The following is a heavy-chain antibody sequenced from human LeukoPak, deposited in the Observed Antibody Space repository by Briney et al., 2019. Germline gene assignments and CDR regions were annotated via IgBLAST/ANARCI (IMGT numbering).Heavy chain of an antibody. Sequence: SGGSLRLSCAASGFTFSTYSMNWVRQAPGKGLEWVSYISSSSTTIYYVDSVKGRFTISRDNAKSSLYLQMNSLRAEDTAVYYCARVIATRPHYHYYMDVWGKGTTVTVSS. CDR3: ARVIATRPHYHYYMDV. CDR1: GFTFSTYS. CDR2: ISSSSTTI. D-gene: IGHD6-6*01. V-gene: IGHV3-48*01. J-gene: IGHJ6*03.